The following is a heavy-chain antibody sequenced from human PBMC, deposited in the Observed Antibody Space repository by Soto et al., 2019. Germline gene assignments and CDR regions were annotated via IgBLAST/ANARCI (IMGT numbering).Heavy chain of an antibody. CDR2: VSPENDNS. V-gene: IGHV1-3*01. J-gene: IGHJ4*01. CDR1: GYSFSSYA. CDR3: AIGTGGGDVIDY. D-gene: IGHD2-21*01. Sequence: ASVKVSCKASGYSFSSYAIHWVRQAPGQRPEWMGWVSPENDNSKYSPEFQDRATITRDTSTSTTYMDLNSLRSEDTAMYYCAIGTGGGDVIDYWG.